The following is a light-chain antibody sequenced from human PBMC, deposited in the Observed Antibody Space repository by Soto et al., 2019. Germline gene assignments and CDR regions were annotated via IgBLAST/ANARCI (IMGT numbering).Light chain of an antibody. V-gene: IGKV3-20*01. J-gene: IGKJ1*01. Sequence: EIVMTQSPATLSVSPGERATLSCRASQTVSSYLAWYQQKPGQAPRLLIYDASNRATGIPDRFSGSGSGTDFTLTISRLEPEDFAVYYCQQYGSSGTFGQGTKVDIK. CDR1: QTVSSY. CDR2: DAS. CDR3: QQYGSSGT.